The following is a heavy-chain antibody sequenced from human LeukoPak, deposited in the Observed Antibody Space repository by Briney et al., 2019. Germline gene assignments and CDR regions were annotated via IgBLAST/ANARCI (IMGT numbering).Heavy chain of an antibody. CDR1: GGSISSSSYY. J-gene: IGHJ4*02. CDR2: IYYSGST. Sequence: SETLSLTCTVSGGSISSSSYYWGWIRQPPGKGLEWIGSIYYSGSTYYNPSLKSRVTISVDTSKNQFSLNLSSVTAADTAVYYCARLSPMTPDYWGQGTLVTVSS. D-gene: IGHD3-22*01. CDR3: ARLSPMTPDY. V-gene: IGHV4-39*01.